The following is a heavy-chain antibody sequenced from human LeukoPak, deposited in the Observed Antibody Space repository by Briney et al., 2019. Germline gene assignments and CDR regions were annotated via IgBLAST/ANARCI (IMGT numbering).Heavy chain of an antibody. CDR2: ISGSGGST. V-gene: IGHV3-23*01. CDR1: GFTFSSYA. J-gene: IGHJ4*02. Sequence: GGSLRLSCAASGFTFSSYAMSWVRQAPGKGLEWVSAISGSGGSTYYADSVKGRFTISRDNSKDTLYLQMNSLRAEDTAVYYCAKKGYYGSGHFDYWGQGTLVTVSS. CDR3: AKKGYYGSGHFDY. D-gene: IGHD3-10*01.